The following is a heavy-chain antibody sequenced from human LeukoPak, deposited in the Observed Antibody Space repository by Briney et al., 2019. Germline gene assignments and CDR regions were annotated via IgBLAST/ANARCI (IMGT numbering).Heavy chain of an antibody. D-gene: IGHD2-21*01. J-gene: IGHJ4*02. CDR3: VRDERAVTAGGEYYFDY. CDR1: GYTFTNDG. CDR2: ISNYNGLT. Sequence: DSVKVSCKASGYTFTNDGVSWVRQAPGRGLEWVGWISNYNGLTHSAPRFQGRVTVTTDTFTSTAYMELRSLTSDDTAVYFCVRDERAVTAGGEYYFDYWGQGTLVTVSS. V-gene: IGHV1-18*01.